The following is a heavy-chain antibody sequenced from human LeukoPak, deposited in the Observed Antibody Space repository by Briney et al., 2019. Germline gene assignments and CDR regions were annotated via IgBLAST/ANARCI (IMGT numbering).Heavy chain of an antibody. V-gene: IGHV4-4*07. J-gene: IGHJ4*02. D-gene: IGHD2-2*01. CDR2: IYTSGST. Sequence: PSETLSLTCTVSGGSISSYYWSWIRQPAGKGLEWIGRIYTSGSTNYNPSLKSRVTMSVDTSKSQFSLKLSSVTAADTAVYYCAREPATYCSSTSCYGLDYWGQGTLVTVSS. CDR1: GGSISSYY. CDR3: AREPATYCSSTSCYGLDY.